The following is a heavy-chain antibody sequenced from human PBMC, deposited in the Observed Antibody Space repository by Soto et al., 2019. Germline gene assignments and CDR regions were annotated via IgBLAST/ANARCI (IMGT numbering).Heavy chain of an antibody. CDR3: ARVPDR. V-gene: IGHV4-59*01. CDR1: GGSISSYY. CDR2: IYFRGTT. J-gene: IGHJ5*02. Sequence: PSETLSLTCTVSGGSISSYYWSWIRQPPGKGLEWIGYIYFRGTTNYNPSLKSRVTMSVDTSKNQFSLKLNSVTAADTAVYYCARVPDRWGQGTLVTVSS. D-gene: IGHD2-2*01.